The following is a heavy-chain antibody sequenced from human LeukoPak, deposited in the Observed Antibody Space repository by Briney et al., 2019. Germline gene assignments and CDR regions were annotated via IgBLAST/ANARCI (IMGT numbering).Heavy chain of an antibody. D-gene: IGHD1-26*01. CDR2: MNIDGSEK. CDR1: GFTFSNYW. V-gene: IGHV3-7*01. J-gene: IGHJ4*02. CDR3: ARDPVEWELLLDY. Sequence: GRSLRLSCAASGFTFSNYWMGWVRQAPGKRLEWVANMNIDGSEKYYADSVKGRFSISRDNARNSVYLQMASLRVEDTAVYHCARDPVEWELLLDYWGQGTLVTVSS.